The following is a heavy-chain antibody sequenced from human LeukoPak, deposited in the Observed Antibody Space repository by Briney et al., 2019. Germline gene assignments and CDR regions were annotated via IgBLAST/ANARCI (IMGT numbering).Heavy chain of an antibody. J-gene: IGHJ4*02. CDR2: INGSGNTI. V-gene: IGHV3-48*03. CDR3: ARGHSGWYDY. D-gene: IGHD6-19*01. Sequence: GGSLRLSCAASGFTFRSYEMHWVRQAPGKGLEWVSVINGSGNTIYYADTVKGRFTISRDNAKNSLYLQMNSLRDEDPAVYYCARGHSGWYDYGGQGTLVPVSS. CDR1: GFTFRSYE.